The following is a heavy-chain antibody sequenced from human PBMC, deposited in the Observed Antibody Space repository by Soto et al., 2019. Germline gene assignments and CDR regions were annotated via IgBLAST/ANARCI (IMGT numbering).Heavy chain of an antibody. Sequence: QVQLVQSGAEVKKPGASVKVSCKASGYTFTTYAIHWVRQAPGQRLEWVGWINAGNGNIKYSQKFQGRVSITRDTSATTAYMELSSLRSEDTAVYYSARVSPYGSGSDYYGMDVWGQGTTVTVSS. CDR1: GYTFTTYA. CDR2: INAGNGNI. D-gene: IGHD3-10*01. V-gene: IGHV1-3*01. J-gene: IGHJ6*02. CDR3: ARVSPYGSGSDYYGMDV.